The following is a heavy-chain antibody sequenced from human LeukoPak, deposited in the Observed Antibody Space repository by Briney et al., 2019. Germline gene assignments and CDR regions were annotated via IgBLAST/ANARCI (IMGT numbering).Heavy chain of an antibody. CDR2: INHSGRT. J-gene: IGHJ6*02. V-gene: IGHV4-34*01. CDR3: ARGVVYYYYGMDV. CDR1: GGSFSGDY. D-gene: IGHD2-15*01. Sequence: SETLSLTCVVYGGSFSGDYWSWIRQPPGRGLEWIGEINHSGRTNYNPSLKSRVTISVDTSKNQFSLKLSSVTAADTAVYYCARGVVYYYYGMDVWGQGTTVTVSS.